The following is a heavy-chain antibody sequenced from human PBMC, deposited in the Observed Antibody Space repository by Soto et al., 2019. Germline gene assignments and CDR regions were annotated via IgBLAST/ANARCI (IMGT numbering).Heavy chain of an antibody. D-gene: IGHD5-12*01. V-gene: IGHV3-30-3*01. CDR1: GFTFSIYT. CDR2: TSYDGGDE. Sequence: QVQLVESGGGVVQPGRSLRLSCAASGFTFSIYTMHWVRQAPGKGLEWVALTSYDGGDEYYADSVKGRFTISRDNSKNTLHLQMNSLRDEDTAVYHCARAHVGYSFPHNWFDPWGQGTLVTVSS. J-gene: IGHJ5*02. CDR3: ARAHVGYSFPHNWFDP.